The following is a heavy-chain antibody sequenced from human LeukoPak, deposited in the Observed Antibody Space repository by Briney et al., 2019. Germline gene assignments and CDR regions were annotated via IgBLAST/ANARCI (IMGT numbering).Heavy chain of an antibody. CDR3: ATTKWELYYYYYMDV. CDR2: FEPEDGET. J-gene: IGHJ6*03. V-gene: IGHV1-24*01. D-gene: IGHD1-26*01. CDR1: GYTLTELS. Sequence: ASLKVSSKVSGYTLTELSMHWVPQAPGKGLERMGGFEPEDGETIYAQKFQGRVTMTEDTSTDTAYMELSSLRSEDTAVYYCATTKWELYYYYYMDVWGQGTTVTVSS.